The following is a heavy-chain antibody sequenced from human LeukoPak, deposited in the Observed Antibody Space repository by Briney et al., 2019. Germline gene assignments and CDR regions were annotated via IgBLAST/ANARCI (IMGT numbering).Heavy chain of an antibody. D-gene: IGHD3-22*01. CDR3: AREFRRSPPVVYHYYGMDV. CDR2: IIPIFGTA. J-gene: IGHJ6*02. Sequence: GASVKVSCKASGGTFSSYAISWVRQAPGQGLEWMGGIIPIFGTANYAQKFQGRVTITADESTSTAYMELSSLRSEDTAVYYCAREFRRSPPVVYHYYGMDVWGQGTTVTVSS. CDR1: GGTFSSYA. V-gene: IGHV1-69*13.